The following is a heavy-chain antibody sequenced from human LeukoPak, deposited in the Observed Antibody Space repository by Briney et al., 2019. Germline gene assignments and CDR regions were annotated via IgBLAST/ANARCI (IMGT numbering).Heavy chain of an antibody. D-gene: IGHD6-19*01. CDR1: GFTFSSYT. Sequence: GGSLILSCAASGFTFSSYTINWVRQAPGKGLEWVASISSTSRYIFYADSMTGRFTISRDNAKDSVYLQIDSLRDDDTALYYCARDASSAWYRAVDYYYMDVWGKGTTVTVSS. CDR2: ISSTSRYI. CDR3: ARDASSAWYRAVDYYYMDV. J-gene: IGHJ6*03. V-gene: IGHV3-21*01.